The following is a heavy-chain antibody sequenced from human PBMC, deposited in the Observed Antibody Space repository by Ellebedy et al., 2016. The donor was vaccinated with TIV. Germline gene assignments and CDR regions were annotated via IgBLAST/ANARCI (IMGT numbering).Heavy chain of an antibody. J-gene: IGHJ4*02. V-gene: IGHV1-69*04. CDR1: GGTFSSYA. CDR2: IIPILGIA. D-gene: IGHD3-22*01. Sequence: AASVKVSCKASGGTFSSYAISWVRQAPGQGLEWMGRIIPILGIANYAQKFQGRVTITADKSTSTAYMELSRLRSEGTAVYYCARDKGYDSSGYYSLWGQGTLVTVSS. CDR3: ARDKGYDSSGYYSL.